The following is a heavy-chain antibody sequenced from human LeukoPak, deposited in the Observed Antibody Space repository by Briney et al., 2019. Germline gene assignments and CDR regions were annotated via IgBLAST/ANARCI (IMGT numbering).Heavy chain of an antibody. CDR3: ARAKDSSGYFYYYYYMDV. D-gene: IGHD3-22*01. CDR2: IKGDGSST. J-gene: IGHJ6*03. V-gene: IGHV3-74*01. Sequence: TGGSLRLSCGASGLTFSSYWMHWVRQAPGKGLVWVSRIKGDGSSTSYADSVKGRFTVSRDNAKNTLYLQMNSLRAEDTAVYYCARAKDSSGYFYYYYYMDVWGKGTTVTVSS. CDR1: GLTFSSYW.